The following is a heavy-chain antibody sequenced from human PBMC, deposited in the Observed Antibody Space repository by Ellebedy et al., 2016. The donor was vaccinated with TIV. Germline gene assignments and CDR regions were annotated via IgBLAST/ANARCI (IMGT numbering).Heavy chain of an antibody. Sequence: SETLSLXCAVSGGSISSGGYSWSWIRQPPGKGLEWIGYIYHSGSTYCNPSLKSRVTISVDTSKNQFSLKLSSVTAADTAVYYCARDDHLPSRGYSYGFDYWGQGTLVTVSS. CDR3: ARDDHLPSRGYSYGFDY. J-gene: IGHJ4*02. CDR1: GGSISSGGYS. V-gene: IGHV4-30-2*01. D-gene: IGHD5-18*01. CDR2: IYHSGST.